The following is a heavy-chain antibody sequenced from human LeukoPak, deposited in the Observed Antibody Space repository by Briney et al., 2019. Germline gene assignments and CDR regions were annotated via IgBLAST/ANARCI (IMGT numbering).Heavy chain of an antibody. CDR1: GFTFSDYG. CDR3: ARDLLTNYDYGGREYFDY. V-gene: IGHV3-33*01. D-gene: IGHD5-12*01. J-gene: IGHJ4*02. CDR2: IWHDGSKR. Sequence: GGSLRLSCTASGFTFSDYGMHWVRQSPGKGLEWVGVIWHDGSKRYYADSAQGRFSISRDNSQNTVYLEVNSLRAEDTAVYYCARDLLTNYDYGGREYFDYWGQGTLVTVSS.